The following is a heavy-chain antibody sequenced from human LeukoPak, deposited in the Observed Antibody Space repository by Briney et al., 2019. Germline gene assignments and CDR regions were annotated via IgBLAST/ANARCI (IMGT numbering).Heavy chain of an antibody. J-gene: IGHJ6*02. Sequence: SETLSLTCTVSGGSISSYYWSWIRRPAGKGLEWIGRIYTSGSTNYNPSLKSRVTMSVDTSKNQFSLKLSSVTAADTAVYYCARRGYDILTGYYYYGMDVWGQGTTVTVSS. V-gene: IGHV4-4*07. D-gene: IGHD3-9*01. CDR1: GGSISSYY. CDR2: IYTSGST. CDR3: ARRGYDILTGYYYYGMDV.